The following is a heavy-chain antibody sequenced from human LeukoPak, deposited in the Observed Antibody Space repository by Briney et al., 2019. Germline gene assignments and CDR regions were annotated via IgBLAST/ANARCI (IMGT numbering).Heavy chain of an antibody. CDR1: GGSISSYY. J-gene: IGHJ6*03. D-gene: IGHD3-10*01. V-gene: IGHV4-59*01. CDR3: ARAFREAVTMVRGVIVSDYYMDV. CDR2: IYYSGST. Sequence: SETLSLTCTVSGGSISSYYWSWIRQPPGKGLEWIGYIYYSGSTNYNPSLKSRVTISVDTSKNQFSLKLSSVTAADAAVYYCARAFREAVTMVRGVIVSDYYMDVWGKGTTVTVSS.